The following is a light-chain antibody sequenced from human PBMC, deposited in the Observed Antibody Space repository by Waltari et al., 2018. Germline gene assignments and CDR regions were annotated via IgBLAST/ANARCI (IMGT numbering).Light chain of an antibody. V-gene: IGKV4-1*01. J-gene: IGKJ4*01. CDR2: WSS. CDR1: HSVFYDSNNTNY. Sequence: DIVMSQSPDSLAVSLGERANLKCKSSHSVFYDSNNTNYLAWYQRKPGQAPKLLFYWSSTRESGVPERFSGSGSGTDFSLTISSLQAEDVAVYYCQQYYNIPLTFGGGTKLEIK. CDR3: QQYYNIPLT.